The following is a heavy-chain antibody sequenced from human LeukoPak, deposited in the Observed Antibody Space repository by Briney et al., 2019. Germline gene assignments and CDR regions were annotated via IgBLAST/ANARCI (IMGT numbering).Heavy chain of an antibody. J-gene: IGHJ4*02. D-gene: IGHD1-1*01. CDR1: GGSDSTYY. V-gene: IGHV4-4*07. CDR3: ARELTTEFDY. Sequence: PSETLSLTCTLSGGSDSTYYWSWIRQPAGKGLEWIGRIYTSGRTNYNPSLKTRVTMSLDTSKNQFSLKMSSVTAADTAVYYCARELTTEFDYWGQGTLVTVSS. CDR2: IYTSGRT.